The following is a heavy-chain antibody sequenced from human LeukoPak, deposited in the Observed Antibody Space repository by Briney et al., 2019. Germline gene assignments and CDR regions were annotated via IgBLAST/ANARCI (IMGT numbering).Heavy chain of an antibody. J-gene: IGHJ5*02. CDR2: IYYSGST. CDR3: ARDAEDDFWSGYYLMGFDP. D-gene: IGHD3-3*01. CDR1: GGSISSYY. Sequence: SETLSLTCTVSGGSISSYYWSWIRQPPGKGLEWIGYIYYSGSTNYNPSLKSRVTMSVDTSKNQLSLKLSSVTAADTAVYYCARDAEDDFWSGYYLMGFDPWGQGTLVTVSS. V-gene: IGHV4-59*01.